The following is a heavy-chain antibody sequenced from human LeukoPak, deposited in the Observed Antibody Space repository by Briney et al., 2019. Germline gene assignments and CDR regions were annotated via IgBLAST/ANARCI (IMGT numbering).Heavy chain of an antibody. CDR3: ASGVTGNWYFDL. CDR1: GFTFSGSS. Sequence: GGSLRLSCAASGFTFSGSSMTWVRQAPGKGLEWVAIINRDGSAKYYVDSVKGRFTISRDNAKNSLFLHMNNLRAVDTAVYYCASGVTGNWYFDLWGPGTLVTVSS. J-gene: IGHJ2*01. CDR2: INRDGSAK. D-gene: IGHD7-27*01. V-gene: IGHV3-7*01.